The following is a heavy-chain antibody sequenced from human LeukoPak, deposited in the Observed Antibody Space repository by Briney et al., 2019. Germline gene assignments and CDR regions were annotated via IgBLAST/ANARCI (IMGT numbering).Heavy chain of an antibody. Sequence: KPGGSLRLSCAASGFNFINAWMSWVRQAPGKGLEWVGRIKRKTDGGTTEYAAPVKGRFNISRDDSKKTLFLQMNSLKAEDTALYYCTTAPYVDFDFWGQGALVTVSS. CDR1: GFNFINAW. V-gene: IGHV3-15*01. J-gene: IGHJ4*02. CDR3: TTAPYVDFDF. CDR2: IKRKTDGGTT. D-gene: IGHD3-16*01.